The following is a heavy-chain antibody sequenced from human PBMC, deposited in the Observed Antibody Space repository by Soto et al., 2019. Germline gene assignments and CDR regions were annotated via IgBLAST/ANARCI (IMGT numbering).Heavy chain of an antibody. CDR3: ARYQYSGYDNPFDY. J-gene: IGHJ4*02. D-gene: IGHD5-12*01. V-gene: IGHV1-18*01. CDR2: ISAYNGNT. CDR1: GYTFTCYG. Sequence: ASVKVSCKASGYTFTCYGISWVRQAPGQGLEWMGWISAYNGNTNYAQKLQGRVTMTTDTSTSTAYMELRSLRSDDTAVYYCARYQYSGYDNPFDYWGQGTLVTVSS.